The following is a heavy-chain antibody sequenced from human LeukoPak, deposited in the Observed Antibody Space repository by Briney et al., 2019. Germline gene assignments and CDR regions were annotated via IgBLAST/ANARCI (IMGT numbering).Heavy chain of an antibody. D-gene: IGHD3-9*01. J-gene: IGHJ6*02. CDR2: ISYDGSNK. CDR1: GFTFSSYG. CDR3: AKDFDGIDYYYGMDV. V-gene: IGHV3-30*18. Sequence: GWSLRLSCAASGFTFSSYGMHWVRQAPGKGLEWVAVISYDGSNKYYADSVKGRFTISRDNSKNTLYLQMNSLRAEDTAVYYCAKDFDGIDYYYGMDVWGQGTTVTVSS.